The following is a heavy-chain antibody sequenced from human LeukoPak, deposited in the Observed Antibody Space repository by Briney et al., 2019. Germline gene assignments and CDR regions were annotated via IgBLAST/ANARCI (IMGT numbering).Heavy chain of an antibody. V-gene: IGHV3-33*01. CDR1: GFDFGMSA. D-gene: IGHD6-19*01. CDR2: IWRGGNTK. J-gene: IGHJ5*02. Sequence: GGSLRLSCSTSGFDFGMSAMHWVRQAPGKGLEGVAMIWRGGNTKFYVDSVKGRCNIFRDDFRSIFYLQMDSLTADDTAVYYCVADPPDSGWAFWSWGQGALVTVSA. CDR3: VADPPDSGWAFWS.